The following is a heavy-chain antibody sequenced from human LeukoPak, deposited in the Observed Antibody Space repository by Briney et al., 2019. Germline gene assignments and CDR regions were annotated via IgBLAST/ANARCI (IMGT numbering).Heavy chain of an antibody. V-gene: IGHV1-18*01. D-gene: IGHD3-22*01. J-gene: IGHJ4*02. CDR1: GYSENFYG. CDR3: ARSVGDSSGYFFDY. Sequence: ASVKVSCKTSGYSENFYGITWVRQVAGQGLEWMGWISAYNGNTNYAQKLQGRVTMTTDTSTSTAYMELRSLRSDDTAVYYCARSVGDSSGYFFDYWGQGTLVTVSS. CDR2: ISAYNGNT.